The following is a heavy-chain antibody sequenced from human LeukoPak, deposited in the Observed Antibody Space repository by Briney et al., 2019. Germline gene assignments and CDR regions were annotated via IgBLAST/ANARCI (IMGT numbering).Heavy chain of an antibody. V-gene: IGHV4-59*11. Sequence: SETLSLTCTVSGGSISSHYWSWIRQPPGKGLEWIGYIYYSGSTNYNPSLKSRVTISVDTSKNQFSLKLSSVTAADTAMYYCARDLSSSWYWFDPWGQGTLVTVSS. CDR1: GGSISSHY. CDR2: IYYSGST. CDR3: ARDLSSSWYWFDP. D-gene: IGHD6-13*01. J-gene: IGHJ5*02.